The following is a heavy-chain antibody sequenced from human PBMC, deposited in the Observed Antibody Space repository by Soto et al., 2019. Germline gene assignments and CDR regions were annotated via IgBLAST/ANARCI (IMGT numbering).Heavy chain of an antibody. CDR3: ATRLAGSYISFDP. J-gene: IGHJ5*02. CDR2: IYYSGSSHSTGSS. CDR1: SDSLNSNSYY. Sequence: PSETLSLTCTVSSDSLNSNSYYWAWIRQPPGKGLEWIASIYYSGSSHSTGSSYYNTSLKSRVTISVDTSKSQFSLKLSSVTAADTAVYYCATRLAGSYISFDPWGQGTLVTVSS. D-gene: IGHD3-16*01. V-gene: IGHV4-39*01.